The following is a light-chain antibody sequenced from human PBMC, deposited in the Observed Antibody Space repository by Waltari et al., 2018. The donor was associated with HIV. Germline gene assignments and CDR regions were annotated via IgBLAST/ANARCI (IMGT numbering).Light chain of an antibody. J-gene: IGLJ2*01. Sequence: SYDLSQPPSVSVSPGQTASITCSGNKLGDKYVSWYLQKPGQSPVLFKYQDNNRPSGIPERISGSNYGSTATLTIRESQPMDEADYYCQAWDTSTVVFGGGTKLTVL. CDR2: QDN. CDR1: KLGDKY. V-gene: IGLV3-1*01. CDR3: QAWDTSTVV.